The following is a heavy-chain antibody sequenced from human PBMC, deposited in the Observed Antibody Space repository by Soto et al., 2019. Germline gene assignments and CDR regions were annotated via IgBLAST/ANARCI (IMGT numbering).Heavy chain of an antibody. CDR3: ARREYSSTVGYYYAMDV. V-gene: IGHV5-10-1*03. J-gene: IGHJ6*02. CDR1: GYTFTNYW. CDR2: IDPSDSYI. Sequence: EVQLVQSGAEVKKAGESLKISCQGSGYTFTNYWITWVRQMPGRGLEWMGKIDPSDSYINYSPSFQGHVTISVDKSTSTAYLQWNSLRASDTAIYFCARREYSSTVGYYYAMDVWGQGTAVTVSS. D-gene: IGHD2-2*01.